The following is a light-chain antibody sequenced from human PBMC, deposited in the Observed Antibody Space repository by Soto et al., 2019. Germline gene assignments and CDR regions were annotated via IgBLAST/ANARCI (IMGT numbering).Light chain of an antibody. CDR1: SCNIGNNY. J-gene: IGLJ1*01. V-gene: IGLV1-51*01. Sequence: QSVLTQPPSVSAAPGQKVTISCSRSSCNIGNNYVSWYQQLPGTAPRLLIYENNKRPSGIPDRFSGSKSGTSATLGITGLQAGDEADFYCGTWDSSLSAGVFGTGTKLTVV. CDR3: GTWDSSLSAGV. CDR2: ENN.